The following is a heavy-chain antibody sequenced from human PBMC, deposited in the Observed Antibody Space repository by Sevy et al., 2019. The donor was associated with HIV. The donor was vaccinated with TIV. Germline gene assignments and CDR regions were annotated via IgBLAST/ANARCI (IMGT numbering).Heavy chain of an antibody. D-gene: IGHD3-3*01. Sequence: ASVKVSCKASGYSFTNYAIHWVRQAPGQGLEWMGWIKTDNGNTKYSQRFQGRVTITRDTSATTAYMEMSSLRYDDTGLYFCAGGKGGIFGVVVGQFDSWGQGTLVTVSS. J-gene: IGHJ4*02. CDR1: GYSFTNYA. CDR3: AGGKGGIFGVVVGQFDS. V-gene: IGHV1-3*04. CDR2: IKTDNGNT.